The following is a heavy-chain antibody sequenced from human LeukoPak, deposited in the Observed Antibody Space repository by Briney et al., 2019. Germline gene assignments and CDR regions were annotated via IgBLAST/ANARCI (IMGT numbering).Heavy chain of an antibody. CDR2: IYSGGST. V-gene: IGHV3-66*01. CDR3: AREGRDGYNWYLDY. D-gene: IGHD5-24*01. Sequence: GGSLRLSCAASGFTVSSNYMSWVRQAPGKGLEWVSVIYSGGSTYYADSVKGRFTISRDNSKNTLYLQMNSLRAEDTAVYYCAREGRDGYNWYLDYWGQGTLVTVSS. CDR1: GFTVSSNY. J-gene: IGHJ4*02.